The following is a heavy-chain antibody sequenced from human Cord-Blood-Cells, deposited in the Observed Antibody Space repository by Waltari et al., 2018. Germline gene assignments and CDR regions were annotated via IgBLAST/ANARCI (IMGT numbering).Heavy chain of an antibody. J-gene: IGHJ5*02. D-gene: IGHD1-7*01. Sequence: QVQLQQWGAGLLKPSETLSLTCAVYGGSFSGYYWSWIRQPPGMGLEWIGEINHSGSTNYNPSLKSRVTISVDTSKNQFSLKLSSVTAADTAVYYCASLKNYNWFDPWGQGTLVTVSS. CDR2: INHSGST. CDR1: GGSFSGYY. CDR3: ASLKNYNWFDP. V-gene: IGHV4-34*01.